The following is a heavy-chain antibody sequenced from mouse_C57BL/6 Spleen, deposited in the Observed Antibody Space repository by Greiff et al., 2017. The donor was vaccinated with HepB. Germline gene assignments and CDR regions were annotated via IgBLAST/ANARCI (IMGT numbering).Heavy chain of an antibody. V-gene: IGHV5-6*01. D-gene: IGHD1-1*01. CDR1: GFTFSSYG. J-gene: IGHJ4*01. CDR3: ARQRTVVANAMDY. Sequence: EVQVVESGGDLVKPGGSLKLSCAASGFTFSSYGMSWVRQTPDKRLEWVATISSGGSYTYYPDSVKGRFTISRDNAKNTLYLQMSSLKSEDTAMYYCARQRTVVANAMDYWGQGTSVTVSS. CDR2: ISSGGSYT.